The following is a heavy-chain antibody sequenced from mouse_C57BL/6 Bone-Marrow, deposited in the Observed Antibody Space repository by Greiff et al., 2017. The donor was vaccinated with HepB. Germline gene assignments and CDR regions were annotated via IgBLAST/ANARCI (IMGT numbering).Heavy chain of an antibody. Sequence: VQLQQPGAELVMPGASVKLSCKASGYTFTSYWMHWVKQRPGQGLEWIGEIDPSDSYTNYNQKFKGKSTLTVDKSSSTAYMQLSSLTSEDSAVYYCARWAYFDVWGTGTTVTVSS. CDR1: GYTFTSYW. J-gene: IGHJ1*03. V-gene: IGHV1-69*01. CDR3: ARWAYFDV. CDR2: IDPSDSYT.